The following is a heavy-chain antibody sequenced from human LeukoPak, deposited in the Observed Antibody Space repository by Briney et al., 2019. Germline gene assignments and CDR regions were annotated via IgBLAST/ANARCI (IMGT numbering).Heavy chain of an antibody. CDR3: ARGIAARPPYYYYMDV. D-gene: IGHD6-6*01. CDR2: INHSGST. Sequence: PGGSLRLSCAASGFTFSSYWMSWVRQAPGKGLEWIGEINHSGSTNYNPSLKSRVTISVDTSKNQFSLKLSSVTAADTAVYYCARGIAARPPYYYYMDVWGKGTTVTVSS. CDR1: GFTFSSYW. J-gene: IGHJ6*03. V-gene: IGHV4-34*01.